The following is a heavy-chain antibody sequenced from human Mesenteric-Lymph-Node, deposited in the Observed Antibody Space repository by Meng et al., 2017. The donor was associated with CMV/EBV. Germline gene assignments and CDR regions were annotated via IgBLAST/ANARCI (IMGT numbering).Heavy chain of an antibody. D-gene: IGHD6-13*01. CDR1: GFTFSGSA. Sequence: GESLKISCAASGFTFSGSAMHWVRQASGKGLEWVGHIRTKPNNYATAYAASMKGRVTLSRDDAKNTAYLQMSSLKSEDTAVYYCTTAEGLTDRYSSSCRGYWGQGTLVTVSS. CDR3: TTAEGLTDRYSSSCRGY. J-gene: IGHJ4*02. V-gene: IGHV3-73*01. CDR2: IRTKPNNYAT.